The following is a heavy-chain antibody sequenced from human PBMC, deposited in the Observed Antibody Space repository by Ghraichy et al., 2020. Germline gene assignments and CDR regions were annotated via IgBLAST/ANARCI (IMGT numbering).Heavy chain of an antibody. CDR3: ARDRWWSSWYTH. V-gene: IGHV4-34*01. Sequence: SETLSLTCAVYGGSFSGYYWSWIRQPPGKGLEWIGEINHSGSTNYNPSLKSRVTISVDTSKNQFSLKLSSVTAADTAVYYCARDRWWSSWYTHWGQGTLVTVSS. J-gene: IGHJ4*02. D-gene: IGHD6-13*01. CDR1: GGSFSGYY. CDR2: INHSGST.